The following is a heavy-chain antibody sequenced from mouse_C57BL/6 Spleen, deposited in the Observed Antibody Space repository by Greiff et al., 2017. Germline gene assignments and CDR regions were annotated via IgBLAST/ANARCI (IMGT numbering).Heavy chain of an antibody. J-gene: IGHJ4*01. V-gene: IGHV1-50*01. CDR1: GYTFTSYW. CDR2: IDPSDSYT. Sequence: QVQLQQPGAELVKPGASVKLSCKASGYTFTSYWMQWVNQRPGQGLEWIGEIDPSDSYTNYNQKFKGKATLTVDTSSSTAYMQLSSLTSEDSAVYYWARGSTMVTSDAMDYWGQGTSVTVSS. D-gene: IGHD2-1*01. CDR3: ARGSTMVTSDAMDY.